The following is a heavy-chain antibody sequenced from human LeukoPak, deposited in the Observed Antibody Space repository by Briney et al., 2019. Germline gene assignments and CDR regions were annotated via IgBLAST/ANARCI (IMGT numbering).Heavy chain of an antibody. CDR3: ARGSPEWLLSTRNWFDP. CDR1: GYTFTSYG. D-gene: IGHD3-3*01. J-gene: IGHJ5*02. V-gene: IGHV1-18*01. Sequence: GASVKVSCKASGYTFTSYGISWVRQAPGQGLEWMGWISAYNGNTNYAQKLQGRVTMTTDTSTSTAYMELRSLRSDDTAVYYCARGSPEWLLSTRNWFDPWDQGTLVTVSS. CDR2: ISAYNGNT.